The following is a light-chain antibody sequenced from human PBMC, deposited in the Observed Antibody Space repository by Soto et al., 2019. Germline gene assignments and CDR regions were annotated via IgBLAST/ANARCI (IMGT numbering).Light chain of an antibody. CDR3: QQYESYSPWT. Sequence: DIQMTQSPSTLSASVGDRVTITCRASQSISSWLAWYQQKPGKAPKLLIYDDSTLQSGVASRYSGSGSGTEFTLTISNLQPDDFATYYCQQYESYSPWTFGQGTKVDIK. CDR1: QSISSW. V-gene: IGKV1-5*01. CDR2: DDS. J-gene: IGKJ1*01.